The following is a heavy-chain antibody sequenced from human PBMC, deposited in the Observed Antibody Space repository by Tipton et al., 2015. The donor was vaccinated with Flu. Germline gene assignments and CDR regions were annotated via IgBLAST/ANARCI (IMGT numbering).Heavy chain of an antibody. CDR2: INHRGST. CDR1: GGSFSGYY. CDR3: VRGGGSSSGRWFDP. V-gene: IGHV4-34*01. D-gene: IGHD3-10*01. Sequence: TLSLTCAVYGGSFSGYYWSWIRQPPGKGLEYIGEINHRGSTNYNPSLKSRVTISVDTSKNQFSLKLTYVTAADTAVCYCVRGGGSSSGRWFDPWGRGTLVTVSS. J-gene: IGHJ5*02.